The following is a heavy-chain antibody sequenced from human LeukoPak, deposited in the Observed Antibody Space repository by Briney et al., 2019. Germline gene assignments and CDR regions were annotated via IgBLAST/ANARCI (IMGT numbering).Heavy chain of an antibody. CDR1: GFTFSSYS. J-gene: IGHJ4*02. CDR3: AKDRTITMIVVVITIFDY. Sequence: PGGSLRLSCAASGFTFSSYSMNWVRQAPGKGLEWVSSISSSSSYIYYADSVKGRFTISRDNSKNTLYLQMNSLRAEDTAVYYCAKDRTITMIVVVITIFDYWGQGTLVTVSS. D-gene: IGHD3-22*01. CDR2: ISSSSSYI. V-gene: IGHV3-21*04.